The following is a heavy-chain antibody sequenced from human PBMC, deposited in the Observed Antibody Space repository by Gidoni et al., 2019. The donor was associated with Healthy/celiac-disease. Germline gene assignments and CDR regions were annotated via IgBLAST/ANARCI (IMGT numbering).Heavy chain of an antibody. CDR3: ASTRSLYSGYGNFDY. CDR2: INHSGST. CDR1: GWSFSGYY. V-gene: IGHV4-34*01. Sequence: QVQLQQWGAGLLKPSETLSLTCAVYGWSFSGYYWSWIRQPPGKGLEWIGEINHSGSTNYNPSLKSRVTISVDTSKNQFSLKLSSVTAADTAVYYCASTRSLYSGYGNFDYWGQGTLVTVSS. J-gene: IGHJ4*02. D-gene: IGHD5-12*01.